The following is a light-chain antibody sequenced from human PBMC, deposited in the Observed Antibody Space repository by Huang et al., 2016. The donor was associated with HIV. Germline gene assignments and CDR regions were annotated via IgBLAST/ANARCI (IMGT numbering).Light chain of an antibody. V-gene: IGKV4-1*01. J-gene: IGKJ1*01. CDR3: QQYYGSPPT. CDR2: WAS. Sequence: DIVMTQSPDSLAVSLGERATINCKSSQRILYNSDKKNYLALYQQKPGQPPKLLIYWASTRESGVPDRVSGSGSGTDVTLTISSLQAGDVAVYYCQQYYGSPPTFGQGTKVEIK. CDR1: QRILYNSDKKNY.